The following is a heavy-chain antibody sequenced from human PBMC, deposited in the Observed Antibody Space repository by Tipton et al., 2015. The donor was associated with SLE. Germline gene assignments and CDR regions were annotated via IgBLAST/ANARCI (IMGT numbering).Heavy chain of an antibody. CDR1: GGSISSYY. V-gene: IGHV4-4*07. CDR2: IYTSGST. Sequence: TLSLTCTVSGGSISSYYWSWTRQPAGKGLEWIGRIYTSGSTNYNPSLKSRVTMSVDTSKNQFSLKLSSVTAADTAVYYCARGIAAAGKDYFQHWGQGTLVTVSS. J-gene: IGHJ1*01. D-gene: IGHD6-13*01. CDR3: ARGIAAAGKDYFQH.